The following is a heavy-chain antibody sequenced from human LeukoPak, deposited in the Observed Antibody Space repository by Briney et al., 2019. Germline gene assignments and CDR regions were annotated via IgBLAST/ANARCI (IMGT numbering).Heavy chain of an antibody. V-gene: IGHV1-46*01. J-gene: IGHJ3*02. D-gene: IGHD5-18*01. CDR3: ARDRKLRPLWYRGHDAFDI. CDR2: INPSGGST. CDR1: GYTFTSYY. Sequence: GASVKVSCKASGYTFTSYYMHWVRQAPGQGLEWMGIINPSGGSTSYAQKFQGRVTMTRDMSTSTVYMELSSLRSEDTAVYYCARDRKLRPLWYRGHDAFDIWGQGTMVTVSS.